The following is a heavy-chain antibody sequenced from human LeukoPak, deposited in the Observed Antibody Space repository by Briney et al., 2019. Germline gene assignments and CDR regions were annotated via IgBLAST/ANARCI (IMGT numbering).Heavy chain of an antibody. CDR1: GFTFSSYE. Sequence: PGGSLRLSCAASGFTFSSYEMNWFRQAPGKGLEWGSYISNKGESIFYADSVRGRFTISRGNAKNSLFLQMSSLRVEDTAVYYCARDRYDSRGCAFDHWGQGTLVTVSS. J-gene: IGHJ4*02. CDR3: ARDRYDSRGCAFDH. V-gene: IGHV3-48*03. CDR2: ISNKGESI. D-gene: IGHD3-22*01.